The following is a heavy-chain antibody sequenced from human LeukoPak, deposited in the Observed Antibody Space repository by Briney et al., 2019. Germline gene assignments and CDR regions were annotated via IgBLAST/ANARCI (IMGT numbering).Heavy chain of an antibody. CDR1: GFTFSNFG. J-gene: IGHJ4*02. Sequence: GGSLRLSCVASGFTFSNFGMHWVRQAPGKGLEWVAIIWFDGSNIYYADSVKGRFTISRDNSENTLFLQMNSLRADDTAVYYCASEYGDYSFDYWGQGTLVTVSS. CDR3: ASEYGDYSFDY. V-gene: IGHV3-33*01. D-gene: IGHD4-17*01. CDR2: IWFDGSNI.